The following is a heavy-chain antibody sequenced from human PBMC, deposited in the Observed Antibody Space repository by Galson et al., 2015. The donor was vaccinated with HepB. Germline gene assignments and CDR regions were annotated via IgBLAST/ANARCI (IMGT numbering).Heavy chain of an antibody. Sequence: SLRLSCAASGFTFSRYAMAWVRRAPGKGLEWVATISGSGDSTYFADSVQGRFSISRENSKSTVSLQMDSLRVEDTATYYCTKDQMCTYGDCCSRSFFDMDVWGQGTTVTVSS. D-gene: IGHD2-21*02. V-gene: IGHV3-23*01. CDR3: TKDQMCTYGDCCSRSFFDMDV. CDR2: ISGSGDST. J-gene: IGHJ6*02. CDR1: GFTFSRYA.